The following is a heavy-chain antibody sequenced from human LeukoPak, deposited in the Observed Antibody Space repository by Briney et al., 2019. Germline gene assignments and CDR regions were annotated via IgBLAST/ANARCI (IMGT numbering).Heavy chain of an antibody. CDR2: INAGNGNT. CDR3: ARGLQWLVHLNWFDP. D-gene: IGHD6-19*01. Sequence: ASVKVSCKASGGTFSSYAISWVRQAPGQRLEWMGWINAGNGNTKYSQKFQGRVTITRDTSASTAYMELSSLRSEDTAVYYCARGLQWLVHLNWFDPWGQGTLVTVSS. CDR1: GGTFSSYA. J-gene: IGHJ5*02. V-gene: IGHV1-3*01.